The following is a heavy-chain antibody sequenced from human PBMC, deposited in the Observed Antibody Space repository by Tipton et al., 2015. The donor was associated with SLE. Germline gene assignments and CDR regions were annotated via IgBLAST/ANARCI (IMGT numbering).Heavy chain of an antibody. D-gene: IGHD3-3*01. J-gene: IGHJ6*03. CDR2: INHSGST. CDR1: GGSLSGYY. CDR3: ARVRPPLSIFGVVKGTDYYYMDV. Sequence: LRLSCAVYGGSLSGYYWSWIRQPPGKGLEWIGEINHSGSTNYNPSLKSRVTISVDTSKNQFSLKLSSVTAADTAVYYCARVRPPLSIFGVVKGTDYYYMDVWGKGTTVTVSS. V-gene: IGHV4-34*01.